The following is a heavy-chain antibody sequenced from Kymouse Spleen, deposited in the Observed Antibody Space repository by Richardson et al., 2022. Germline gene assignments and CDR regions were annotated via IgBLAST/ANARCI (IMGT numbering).Heavy chain of an antibody. Sequence: EVQLVESGGGLVQPGGSLKLSCAASGFTFSGSAMHWVRQASGKGLEWVGRIRSKANSYATAYAASVKGRFTISRDDSKNTAYLQMNSLKTEDTAVYYCTSSGWRGYYYYYGMDVWGQGTTVTVSS. CDR1: GFTFSGSA. D-gene: IGHD6-19*01. CDR2: IRSKANSYAT. V-gene: IGHV3-73*02. J-gene: IGHJ6*02. CDR3: TSSGWRGYYYYYGMDV.